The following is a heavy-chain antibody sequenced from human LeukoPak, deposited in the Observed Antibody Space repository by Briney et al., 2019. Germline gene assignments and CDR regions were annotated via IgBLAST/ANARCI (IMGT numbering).Heavy chain of an antibody. V-gene: IGHV1-69*01. D-gene: IGHD3-22*01. Sequence: ASVKVSCKASGDIFSSYTLSWVRQAPGQGLEWMGGIIPIFGTANYAQKFQGRVTITADESTSTAYMELSSLRSEDTAVYYCASRDYYDSSGYYPPVPSIDYWGQGTLVTVSS. J-gene: IGHJ4*02. CDR1: GDIFSSYT. CDR3: ASRDYYDSSGYYPPVPSIDY. CDR2: IIPIFGTA.